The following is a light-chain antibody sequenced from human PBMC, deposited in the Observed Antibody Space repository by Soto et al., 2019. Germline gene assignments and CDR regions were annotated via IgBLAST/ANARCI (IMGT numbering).Light chain of an antibody. CDR2: AAS. CDR1: QDISNF. V-gene: IGKV1-27*01. J-gene: IGKJ4*01. Sequence: DIQMTQSPSSLSAFVGDTVTITCRASQDISNFLAWYQQKPGKVPKLLIYAASTLQSGVPSRFSGSGSGTDFTLTIRSLQPEDVATYYCRKCKIAPFTFGGGTKVEMK. CDR3: RKCKIAPFT.